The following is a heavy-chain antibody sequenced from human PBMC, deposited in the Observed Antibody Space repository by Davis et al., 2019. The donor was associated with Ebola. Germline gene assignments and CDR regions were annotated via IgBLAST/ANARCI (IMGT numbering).Heavy chain of an antibody. CDR3: ARDNDDSSGYYYYYYGMDV. D-gene: IGHD3-22*01. V-gene: IGHV3-48*02. Sequence: GGSLRLSCAASGFTFSDYYMNWVRQAPGKGLEWVSYISSSSSTIYYADSVKGRFTISRDNAKNSLYLQMNSLRDEDTAVYYCARDNDDSSGYYYYYYGMDVWGQGTTVTVSS. CDR1: GFTFSDYY. CDR2: ISSSSSTI. J-gene: IGHJ6*02.